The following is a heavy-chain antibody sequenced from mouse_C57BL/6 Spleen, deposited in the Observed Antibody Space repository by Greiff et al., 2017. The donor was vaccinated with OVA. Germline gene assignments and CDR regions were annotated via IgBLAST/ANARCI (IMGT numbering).Heavy chain of an antibody. CDR3: TRDERDYDYGYAMDY. Sequence: EVKLMESGEGLVKPGGSLKLSCAASGFTFSSYAMSWVRQTPEKRLEWVAYISSGGDYIYYADTVKGRFTISRDNARNTLYLQMSSLKSEDTAMYYCTRDERDYDYGYAMDYWGQGTSVTVSS. D-gene: IGHD2-4*01. CDR2: ISSGGDYI. CDR1: GFTFSSYA. V-gene: IGHV5-9-1*02. J-gene: IGHJ4*01.